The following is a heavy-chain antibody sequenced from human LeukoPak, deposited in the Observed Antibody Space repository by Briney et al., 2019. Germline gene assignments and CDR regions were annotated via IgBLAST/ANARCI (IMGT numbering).Heavy chain of an antibody. V-gene: IGHV1-46*02. CDR1: GYTFNSYD. D-gene: IGHD5-12*01. CDR3: AKDRGYSGYDFDY. CDR2: INPSGGSA. Sequence: ASVKVSCKAYGYTFNSYDIHWVRQAPGQGLEWVGIINPSGGSASYAQKFKGRVTMTIDTSTSTVYMELSSLRSEDTAVYYCAKDRGYSGYDFDYWGQGTLVTVSS. J-gene: IGHJ4*02.